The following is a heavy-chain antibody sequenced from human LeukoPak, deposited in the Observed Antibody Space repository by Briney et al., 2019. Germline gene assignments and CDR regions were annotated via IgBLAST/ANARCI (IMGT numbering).Heavy chain of an antibody. CDR3: ARGILTGYSLYFDY. V-gene: IGHV4-39*07. Sequence: SETLSLTCTVSGGSISSSSYYWGWIRQPPGKGLEWIGSMYYIGSTYYNPSLKSRVTISVDTSKNQFSLKLSSVTAADTAVYYCARGILTGYSLYFDYWGQGTLVTVSS. CDR2: MYYIGST. J-gene: IGHJ4*02. CDR1: GGSISSSSYY. D-gene: IGHD3-9*01.